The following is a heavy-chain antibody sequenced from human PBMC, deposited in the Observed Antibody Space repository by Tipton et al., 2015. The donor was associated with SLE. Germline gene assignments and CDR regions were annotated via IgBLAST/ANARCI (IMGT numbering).Heavy chain of an antibody. J-gene: IGHJ4*02. CDR1: GYSISSGYY. CDR3: ARDYSPEAYFDY. D-gene: IGHD6-13*01. V-gene: IGHV4-38-2*02. Sequence: LRLSCTVSGYSISSGYYWGWIRQPPGKGLEWIGSIYHSGSTYYNPSLKSRVTISVGTSKNQFSLKLSSVTAADTAVYYCARDYSPEAYFDYWGQGTLVTVSS. CDR2: IYHSGST.